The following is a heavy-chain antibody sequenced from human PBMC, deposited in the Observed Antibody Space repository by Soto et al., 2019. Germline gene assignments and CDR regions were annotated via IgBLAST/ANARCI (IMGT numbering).Heavy chain of an antibody. J-gene: IGHJ4*02. Sequence: QVQLAQSGAEVKKPGASVTVSCKASGYTFSTYGISWVRQAPGQGLEWVGWISVHNGYTKYATELQGRVTVTTDPATSTAYMELRSLRADDSAVYYCARLEHNFGPRDHWGQGTLVTVTS. CDR1: GYTFSTYG. V-gene: IGHV1-18*01. D-gene: IGHD1-1*01. CDR2: ISVHNGYT. CDR3: ARLEHNFGPRDH.